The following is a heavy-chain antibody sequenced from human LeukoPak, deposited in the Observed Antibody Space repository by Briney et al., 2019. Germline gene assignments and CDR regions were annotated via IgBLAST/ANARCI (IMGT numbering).Heavy chain of an antibody. CDR2: INPSGGST. D-gene: IGHD2-2*01. CDR1: GYTFTSYY. J-gene: IGHJ4*02. Sequence: ASVKVSCKASGYTFTSYYMHWVRQAPGQGLEWMGLINPSGGSTNYAQKFQGRVTMTRDTSTSTVYMRVGSLRSEDTAVYYCARGSTGGYVGYWGQGTLVTVSS. CDR3: ARGSTGGYVGY. V-gene: IGHV1-46*01.